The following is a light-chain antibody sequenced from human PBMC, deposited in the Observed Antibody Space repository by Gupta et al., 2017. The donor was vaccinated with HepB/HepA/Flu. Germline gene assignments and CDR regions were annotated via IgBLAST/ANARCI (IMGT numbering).Light chain of an antibody. CDR1: SSDVGSYDL. V-gene: IGLV2-23*02. Sequence: QSALTQPASMSGPPGPSIAISCTGISSDVGSYDLVSWYQHHASKAHKVMIYEVSKRPAGVATRSSGSKAGNTASLTISGRQAEDEADYYCCSDAGSQTYVFGTGTKVTVL. J-gene: IGLJ1*01. CDR2: EVS. CDR3: CSDAGSQTYV.